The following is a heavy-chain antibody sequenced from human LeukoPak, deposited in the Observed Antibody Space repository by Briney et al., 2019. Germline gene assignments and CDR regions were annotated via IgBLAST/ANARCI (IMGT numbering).Heavy chain of an antibody. CDR3: AGDAPRWRNAFDF. D-gene: IGHD4-23*01. CDR1: GYTFTSTG. CDR2: VSAYNGNT. V-gene: IGHV1-18*01. J-gene: IGHJ3*01. Sequence: GASMKVSCKASGYTFTSTGICWVRQAPGQGLEWMGWVSAYNGNTNYAQKFRGRVTMTIDTSTNTASMELRSLRSDDTAVYFCAGDAPRWRNAFDFWGQGTMVTVSS.